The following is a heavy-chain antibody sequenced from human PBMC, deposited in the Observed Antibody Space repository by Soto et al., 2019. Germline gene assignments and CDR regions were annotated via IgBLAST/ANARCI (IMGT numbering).Heavy chain of an antibody. J-gene: IGHJ2*01. CDR3: ARHVGSYWYFDL. D-gene: IGHD1-26*01. CDR2: IYTGVTT. CDR1: GFGVSSSY. Sequence: EVQLVESGGGLVQPGGSLRLSCAASGFGVSSSYMGWIRQAPGKGLEWVSSIYTGVTTYYAESVRGRSTTSTDSSRDTLYRQMNSLRVDDTAMYYCARHVGSYWYFDLWGRGTLVTVSS. V-gene: IGHV3-66*04.